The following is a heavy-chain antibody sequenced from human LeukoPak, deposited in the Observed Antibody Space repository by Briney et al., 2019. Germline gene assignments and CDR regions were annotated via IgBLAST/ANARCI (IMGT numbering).Heavy chain of an antibody. D-gene: IGHD6-19*01. CDR3: AREAGDSSGWYNWFDP. J-gene: IGHJ5*02. V-gene: IGHV3-7*01. Sequence: PGGSLRLSCAASGFTFSSYAMSWVRQAPGKGREWVANIKQDGSEKNYVDSVKGRSTISRDNAKNSLYLQMNSLRAEDTAVYYCAREAGDSSGWYNWFDPWGQGTLVTVSS. CDR2: IKQDGSEK. CDR1: GFTFSSYA.